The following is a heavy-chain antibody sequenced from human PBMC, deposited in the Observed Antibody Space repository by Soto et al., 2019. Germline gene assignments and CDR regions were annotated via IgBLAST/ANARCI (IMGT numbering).Heavy chain of an antibody. V-gene: IGHV3-30*18. D-gene: IGHD1-26*01. CDR1: GFTFKNFG. Sequence: QVQLVESGGGVVLPGRSLRLSCAAAGFTFKNFGFHWVRQAPGKGLEWVAVISYDGSNKNYEESVKGRFTISRDNSNSTVYLQMNSLRAEDTAVYYCVKESGRPDWDQGTLVTVSS. CDR3: VKESGRPD. J-gene: IGHJ4*02. CDR2: ISYDGSNK.